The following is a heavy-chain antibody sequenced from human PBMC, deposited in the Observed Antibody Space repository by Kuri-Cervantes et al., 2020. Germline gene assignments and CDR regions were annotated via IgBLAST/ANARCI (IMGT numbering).Heavy chain of an antibody. J-gene: IGHJ4*02. D-gene: IGHD1-20*01. V-gene: IGHV3-23*01. CDR1: GFTFSSFA. CDR2: MTNSGDG. CDR3: AGGTYNWNDRGADY. Sequence: GESLKISCAASGFTFSSFAMSWVRQGPGKGLEWVSGMTNSGDGYYADSVKGRSTISRDNSKNTLDLQMNGLRAEDTAMYYCAGGTYNWNDRGADYWGQGTLVTVSS.